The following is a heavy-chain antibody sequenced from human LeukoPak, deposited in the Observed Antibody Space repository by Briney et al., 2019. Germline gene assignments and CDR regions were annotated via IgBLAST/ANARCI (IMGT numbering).Heavy chain of an antibody. CDR2: ISGSGGST. CDR3: AKPDSSGWYDGLGY. V-gene: IGHV3-23*01. Sequence: GGSLRLSCAASGFTFSSYAMSWVRQAPGKGLEWVSAISGSGGSTYYADSGKGRFTISRDNSKNTLYLQMNSLRAEDTAVYYCAKPDSSGWYDGLGYWGQGTLVTVSS. J-gene: IGHJ4*02. CDR1: GFTFSSYA. D-gene: IGHD6-19*01.